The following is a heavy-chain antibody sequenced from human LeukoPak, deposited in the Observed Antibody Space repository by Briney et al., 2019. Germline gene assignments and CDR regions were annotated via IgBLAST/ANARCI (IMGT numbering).Heavy chain of an antibody. CDR1: GFTFSSYE. D-gene: IGHD5-12*01. J-gene: IGHJ4*02. Sequence: GGSLRLSCAASGFTFSSYEMNWVRQAPGKGLEWVSYISSSGSTAYYADSVKGRFTISRDNAKNSLYLQMNSLRAEDTAMYYCARDSGYNAFDYWGQGTLVTVSS. CDR2: ISSSGSTA. V-gene: IGHV3-48*03. CDR3: ARDSGYNAFDY.